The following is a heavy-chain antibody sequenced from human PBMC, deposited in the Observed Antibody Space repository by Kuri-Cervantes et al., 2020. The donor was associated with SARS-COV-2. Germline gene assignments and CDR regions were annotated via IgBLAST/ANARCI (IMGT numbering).Heavy chain of an antibody. D-gene: IGHD2-2*01. CDR1: RFTSLSYS. V-gene: IGHV3-30*03. Sequence: WAPARFTSLSYSMNWVRQAPGKGLEWVAVISYDGSNKYYADSVKGRFTISRDNSKNTLYLQMNSLRAEDTAVYYCAREGIHDIVVVPAAIALDYWGQGTLVTVSS. J-gene: IGHJ4*02. CDR3: AREGIHDIVVVPAAIALDY. CDR2: ISYDGSNK.